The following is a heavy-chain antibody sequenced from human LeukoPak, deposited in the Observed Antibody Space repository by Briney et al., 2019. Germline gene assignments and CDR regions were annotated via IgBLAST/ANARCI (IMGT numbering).Heavy chain of an antibody. Sequence: GGSLRLSCAASEFTFSTYWMSWVRQAPGKRLEWVANINQDGSEKYYVDSVKGRFTISRDNAKNSLYLQMNSLRAEDTAVYYCARAAGEHCWDYWGRGTLVTVSS. J-gene: IGHJ4*02. D-gene: IGHD3-16*01. CDR2: INQDGSEK. CDR3: ARAAGEHCWDY. V-gene: IGHV3-7*01. CDR1: EFTFSTYW.